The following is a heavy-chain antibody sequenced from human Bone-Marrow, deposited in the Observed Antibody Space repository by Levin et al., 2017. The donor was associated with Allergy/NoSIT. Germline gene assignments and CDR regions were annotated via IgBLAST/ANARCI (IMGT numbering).Heavy chain of an antibody. CDR1: GGSISSGNYY. J-gene: IGHJ6*03. CDR2: ISYSGRT. Sequence: SETLSLSCTVSGGSISSGNYYWGWIRQPPGKGLEWIGTISYSGRTYYNASLESRVTLSVDTSKNQFSLKLSAVTAADTAVFYCARHPAGVSMVRGILTASPLYYMDVWGKGTTVTVSS. CDR3: ARHPAGVSMVRGILTASPLYYMDV. D-gene: IGHD3-10*01. V-gene: IGHV4-39*01.